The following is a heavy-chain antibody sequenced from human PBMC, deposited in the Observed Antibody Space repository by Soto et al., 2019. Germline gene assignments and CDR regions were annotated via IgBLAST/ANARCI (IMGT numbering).Heavy chain of an antibody. CDR3: AHIPIPAAGPQIDAFDI. CDR2: IYWNDDK. Sequence: VSGPTLVNPTQTLTLTCTFSGFSLSTSGVGVGWIRQPPGKALEWLALIYWNDDKRYSPSLKSRLTITKDTSKNQVVLTMTNMDPVDTATYYCAHIPIPAAGPQIDAFDIWGQGTMVTVSS. CDR1: GFSLSTSGVG. D-gene: IGHD6-13*01. J-gene: IGHJ3*02. V-gene: IGHV2-5*01.